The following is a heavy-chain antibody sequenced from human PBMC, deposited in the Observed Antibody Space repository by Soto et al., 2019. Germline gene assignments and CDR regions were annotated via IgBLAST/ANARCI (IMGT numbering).Heavy chain of an antibody. Sequence: GGSLRLSCAASGFTFSSYAMSWVRQAPGKGLEWVSAISGSGGSTYYADSVKGRFTISRDNSKNTLYLQMNSLRAEDTAVYYCAGDYYDSSGYYFPLHDYWGQGTLVTVSS. CDR3: AGDYYDSSGYYFPLHDY. V-gene: IGHV3-23*01. CDR1: GFTFSSYA. CDR2: ISGSGGST. J-gene: IGHJ4*02. D-gene: IGHD3-22*01.